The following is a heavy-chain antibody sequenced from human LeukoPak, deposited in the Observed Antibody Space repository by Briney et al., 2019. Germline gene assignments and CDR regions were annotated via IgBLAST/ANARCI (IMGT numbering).Heavy chain of an antibody. CDR1: GYTFTSYD. CDR3: ARGNGFWAPLSY. D-gene: IGHD3-10*01. J-gene: IGHJ4*02. Sequence: ASVKVSCKASGYTFTSYDINWVRQAPGQGLEWMGWMNPNSGNTGYAQKFQGRVTITRNTSISTAYMELSSLRSEDTAVYSCARGNGFWAPLSYWGQGTLVTVSS. V-gene: IGHV1-8*03. CDR2: MNPNSGNT.